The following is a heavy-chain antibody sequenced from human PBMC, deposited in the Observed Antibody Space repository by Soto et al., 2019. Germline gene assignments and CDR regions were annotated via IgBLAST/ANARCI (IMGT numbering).Heavy chain of an antibody. J-gene: IGHJ4*02. CDR3: ARIHREYYDSSDY. CDR2: IIPIFGTA. CDR1: GGTFSSYA. V-gene: IGHV1-69*13. Sequence: SVKVSCKASGGTFSSYAISWVRQAPGQGLEWMGGIIPIFGTANYAQKFQGRVTITADESTSTAYMELSSLRSEDTAVYYCARIHREYYDSSDYWGQGTLVTVSS. D-gene: IGHD3-22*01.